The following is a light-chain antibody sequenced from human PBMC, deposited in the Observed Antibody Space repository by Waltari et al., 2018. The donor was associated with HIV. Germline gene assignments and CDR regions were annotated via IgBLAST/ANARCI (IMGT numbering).Light chain of an antibody. CDR1: SSDFGSSHT. J-gene: IGLJ3*02. CDR3: CTHGGTASWV. V-gene: IGLV2-23*02. CDR2: EVT. Sequence: QSALTQPASVSGFPGQSFPIPCTGTSSDFGSSHTVSWYQQHPGKAPKLMVYEVTRRPSGVSNRFSGAKSGNTASLTISGLQAEDEAEYYCCTHGGTASWVFGGGTKLTVL.